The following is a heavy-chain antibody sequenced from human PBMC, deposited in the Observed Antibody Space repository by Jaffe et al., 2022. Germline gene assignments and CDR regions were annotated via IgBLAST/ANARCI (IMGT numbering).Heavy chain of an antibody. CDR1: GYTFTSYY. D-gene: IGHD3-22*01. V-gene: IGHV1-46*01. CDR3: ARDAAGLRMGLYYYDSSGYPYWYFDL. J-gene: IGHJ2*01. CDR2: INPSGGST. Sequence: QVQLVQSGAEVKKPGASVKVSCKASGYTFTSYYMHWVRQAPGQGLEWMGIINPSGGSTSYAQKFQGRVTMTRDTSTSTVYMELSSLRSEDTAVYYCARDAAGLRMGLYYYDSSGYPYWYFDLWGRGTLVTVSS.